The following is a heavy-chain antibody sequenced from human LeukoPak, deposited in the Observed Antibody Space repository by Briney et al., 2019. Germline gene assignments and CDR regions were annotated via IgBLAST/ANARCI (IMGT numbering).Heavy chain of an antibody. D-gene: IGHD1-26*01. V-gene: IGHV4-59*06. CDR3: ARARQSGSSNPFDY. Sequence: SETLSLTCTVSGGSISSYYWSWIRQHPGKGLEWIEYIYYSGSTSYNPSLMSRVTISLDTSRNQFSLNLSSVTAADTAVYYCARARQSGSSNPFDYWGQGTLVTVSS. CDR2: IYYSGST. CDR1: GGSISSYY. J-gene: IGHJ4*02.